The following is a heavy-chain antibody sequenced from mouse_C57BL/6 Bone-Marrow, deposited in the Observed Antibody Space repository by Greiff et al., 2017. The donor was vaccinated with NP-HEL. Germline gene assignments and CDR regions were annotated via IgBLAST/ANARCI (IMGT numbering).Heavy chain of an antibody. D-gene: IGHD1-1*01. CDR1: GYSITSGYY. Sequence: EVQRVESGPGLVKPSQSLSLTCSVTGYSITSGYYWNWIRQFPGNKLEWMGYISYDGSNNYNPSLKNRISITRDTSKNQFFLKLNSVTTEDTATYYCAGSYYYGSYYAMDYWGQGTSVTVSS. CDR2: ISYDGSN. V-gene: IGHV3-6*01. CDR3: AGSYYYGSYYAMDY. J-gene: IGHJ4*01.